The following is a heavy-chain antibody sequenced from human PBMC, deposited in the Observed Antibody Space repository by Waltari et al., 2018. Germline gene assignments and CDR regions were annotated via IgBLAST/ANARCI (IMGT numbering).Heavy chain of an antibody. V-gene: IGHV1-2*02. CDR1: GYTFSGYY. CDR2: INPRSGDT. D-gene: IGHD1-20*01. Sequence: QVQLVQSGAEVKKPGASVTVSCKASGYTFSGYYIQWVRQAPGQGLEWMGWINPRSGDTKYSQKFQGRVTVTADTSISTAYMEVTGLRSDDTAVYYCGRGGISYDYYYYMEVWGRGTTVTVSS. J-gene: IGHJ6*03. CDR3: GRGGISYDYYYYMEV.